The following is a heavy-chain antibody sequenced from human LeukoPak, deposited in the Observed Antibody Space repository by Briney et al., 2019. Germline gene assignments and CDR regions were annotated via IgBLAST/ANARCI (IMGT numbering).Heavy chain of an antibody. CDR2: IYSGGSA. J-gene: IGHJ4*02. CDR3: ARDLGRGYSNY. D-gene: IGHD3-16*01. V-gene: IGHV3-66*01. CDR1: GFTVSSYY. Sequence: PGGSLRLSCAASGFTVSSYYMSWVRQAPGKGLDWVSVIYSGGSAYYADSVKGRFTISRDNSKNTLYLQINSLRAEDTAVYYCARDLGRGYSNYWGQGTLATVSS.